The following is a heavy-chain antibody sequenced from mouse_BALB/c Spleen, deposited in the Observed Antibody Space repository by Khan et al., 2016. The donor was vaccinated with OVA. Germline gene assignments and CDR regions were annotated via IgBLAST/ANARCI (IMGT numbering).Heavy chain of an antibody. CDR3: AREASSWDFSFPY. J-gene: IGHJ3*01. CDR1: GYTFTNYV. CDR2: INPDNAGT. Sequence: VQLKQSGPELVEPGASVKMSCKASGYTFTNYVIHWVKQKPGQGLEWIGYINPDNAGTRYNEKFKDKATLTSDISSTSAYMAFLSLTSEDSAVYYWAREASSWDFSFPYWGQGTLVTVSA. D-gene: IGHD4-1*01. V-gene: IGHV1S136*01.